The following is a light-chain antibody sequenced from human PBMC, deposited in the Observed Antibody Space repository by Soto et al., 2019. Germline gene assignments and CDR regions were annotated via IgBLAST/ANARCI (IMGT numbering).Light chain of an antibody. CDR2: AAS. J-gene: IGKJ4*01. V-gene: IGKV1-8*01. CDR1: QGISSY. Sequence: AIRMTQSPSSLSASTGDRVTITCRASQGISSYLAWYQQKPGKAPKLLIYAASTLQSGVPSRFSGSGSGTDFTLTISCLQSEEFATYYCQQYYSILLTFGGGTKVEIK. CDR3: QQYYSILLT.